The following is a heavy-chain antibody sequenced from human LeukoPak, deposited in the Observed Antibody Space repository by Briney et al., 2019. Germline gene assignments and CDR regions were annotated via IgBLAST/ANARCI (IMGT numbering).Heavy chain of an antibody. D-gene: IGHD5-24*01. V-gene: IGHV6-1*01. CDR2: TYYRSGWFN. Sequence: SQTLSLTCAISGDSVSSNSAAWNWIRQSPSRGLEWLGRTYYRSGWFNDYAISVQSRIIINPDTVKNQFSLQLNSVTPEDTAVYYCARSPSRDGSPKRFDYWGQGTLVTVSS. CDR3: ARSPSRDGSPKRFDY. J-gene: IGHJ4*02. CDR1: GDSVSSNSAA.